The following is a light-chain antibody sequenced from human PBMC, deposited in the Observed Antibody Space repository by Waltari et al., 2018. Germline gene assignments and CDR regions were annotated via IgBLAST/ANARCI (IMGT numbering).Light chain of an antibody. Sequence: QSALTQPASVSGSPGPSITLSCTGTHSYALGCYRYLSWYHQHPGKAPKLIIYGVSNRPSGVSTRCSGSRSGNTASLTISGLQAEDEADYYCSSYASSSSVVFGGGTKLTVL. V-gene: IGLV2-14*03. CDR3: SSYASSSSVV. CDR1: HSYALGCYRY. CDR2: GVS. J-gene: IGLJ2*01.